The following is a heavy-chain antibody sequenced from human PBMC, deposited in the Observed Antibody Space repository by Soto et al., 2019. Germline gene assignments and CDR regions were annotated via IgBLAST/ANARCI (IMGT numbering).Heavy chain of an antibody. CDR1: GGTFSSYT. Sequence: ASVKVSCKASGGTFSSYTISWVRQAPGQGLEWMGRIIPILGIANYAQKFQGRVTITADKSTSTAYMELSSLRSEDTAVYYFVRGEFVAPNSNYSYGRHVWGQGSTVTV. CDR2: IIPILGIA. CDR3: VRGEFVAPNSNYSYGRHV. D-gene: IGHD3-16*01. V-gene: IGHV1-69*02. J-gene: IGHJ6*01.